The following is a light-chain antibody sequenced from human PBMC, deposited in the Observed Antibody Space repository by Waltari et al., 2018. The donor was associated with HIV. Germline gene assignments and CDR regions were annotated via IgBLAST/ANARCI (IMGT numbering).Light chain of an antibody. J-gene: IGLJ3*02. CDR1: TDIGPSNS. V-gene: IGLV2-14*03. CDR2: DVT. CDR3: SSYSPTLM. Sequence: QSALTQPASVSGSPGQSITISCTGPTDIGPSNSVSWYQVHPGTAPKLFIFDVTRRPSGVSSRFSGSKSANAASLTISDLRPEDEADYYCSSYSPTLMFGGGTHLTVL.